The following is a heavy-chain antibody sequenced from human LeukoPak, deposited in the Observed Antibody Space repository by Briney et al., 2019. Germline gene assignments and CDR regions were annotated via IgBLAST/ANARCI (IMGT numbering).Heavy chain of an antibody. D-gene: IGHD2-2*01. CDR2: ISSSSSYI. V-gene: IGHV3-21*01. J-gene: IGHJ6*02. CDR3: ASKDIVVVPYYYYGMDV. Sequence: GGSLRLSCAASGFTFSSYSMNWVRQAPGKGLEWVSSISSSSSYIYYADSVKGRFTISRGNAKNSLYLQMNSLRAEDTAVYYCASKDIVVVPYYYYGMDVWGQGTTVTVSS. CDR1: GFTFSSYS.